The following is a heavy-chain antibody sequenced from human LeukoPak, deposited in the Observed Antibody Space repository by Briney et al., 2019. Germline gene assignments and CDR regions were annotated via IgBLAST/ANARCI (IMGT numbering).Heavy chain of an antibody. CDR2: ISSSGSTI. V-gene: IGHV3-11*01. J-gene: IGHJ4*02. D-gene: IGHD4-17*01. Sequence: PGGSLRLSCAASGFTFNNYAMTWVRQAPGKGLEWVSYISSSGSTIYYADSVKGRFTISRDNAKNSLYLQMNSLRAEDTAVYYCARATVTTEFFFDYWGQGTLVTVSS. CDR1: GFTFNNYA. CDR3: ARATVTTEFFFDY.